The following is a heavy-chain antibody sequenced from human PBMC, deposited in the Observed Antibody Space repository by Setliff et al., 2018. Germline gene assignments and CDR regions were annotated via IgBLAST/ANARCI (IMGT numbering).Heavy chain of an antibody. Sequence: SETLSLTCTVSGGSISSHYWGWVRQPPGKGLEWIGYIYYSGSPNYNPSLKSRVTISLDTSKNQFSLRLTSVTAADTAAYYCARTQGEQQLTHPYYYYYYMDVWGKGTTVTVSS. CDR1: GGSISSHY. CDR2: IYYSGSP. D-gene: IGHD6-13*01. V-gene: IGHV4-59*11. CDR3: ARTQGEQQLTHPYYYYYYMDV. J-gene: IGHJ6*03.